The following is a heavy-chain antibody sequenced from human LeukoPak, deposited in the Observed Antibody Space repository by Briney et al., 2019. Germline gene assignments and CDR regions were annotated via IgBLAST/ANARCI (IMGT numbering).Heavy chain of an antibody. CDR2: IYYSGST. V-gene: IGHV4-39*01. CDR3: ARHAGAYYYDSSGLFGFDP. J-gene: IGHJ5*02. Sequence: PSETLSLTCTVSGGSISSSSYYWGWIRQPPGKGLERIGSIYYSGSTYYNPSLKSRVTISVDTSKNQFSLKLSSVTAADTAVYYCARHAGAYYYDSSGLFGFDPWGQGTLVTVSS. D-gene: IGHD3-22*01. CDR1: GGSISSSSYY.